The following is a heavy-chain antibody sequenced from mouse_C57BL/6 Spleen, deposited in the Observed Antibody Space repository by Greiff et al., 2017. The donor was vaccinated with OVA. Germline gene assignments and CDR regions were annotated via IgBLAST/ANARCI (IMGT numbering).Heavy chain of an antibody. CDR2: IHPNSGST. V-gene: IGHV1-64*01. D-gene: IGHD2-5*01. CDR3: ARSGDYSNRFDY. CDR1: GYTFTSYW. Sequence: QVHVKQPGAELVKPGASVKLSCKASGYTFTSYWMHWVKQRPGQGLEWIGMIHPNSGSTNYNEKFKSKATLTVDKSSSTAYMQLSSLTSEDSAVYYCARSGDYSNRFDYWGQGTTLTVSS. J-gene: IGHJ2*01.